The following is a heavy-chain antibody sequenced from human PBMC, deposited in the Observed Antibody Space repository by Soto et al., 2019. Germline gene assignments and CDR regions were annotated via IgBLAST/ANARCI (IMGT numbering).Heavy chain of an antibody. CDR1: EFTFSSYG. Sequence: QVQLVESGGGVVQPGRSLRLSCAASEFTFSSYGMHWVRQAPGKGLEWVAVIWYDGSNKYYADSVKGRFTISRDNSKNTLYLQMNSLRAEDTAVYYCARVDGGRSPWDYWGQGTLVTLSS. CDR2: IWYDGSNK. V-gene: IGHV3-33*01. D-gene: IGHD4-17*01. J-gene: IGHJ4*02. CDR3: ARVDGGRSPWDY.